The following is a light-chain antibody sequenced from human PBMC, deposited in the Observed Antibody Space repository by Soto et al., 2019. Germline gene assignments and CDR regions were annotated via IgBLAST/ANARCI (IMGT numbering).Light chain of an antibody. CDR2: VTS. V-gene: IGKV1-9*01. CDR3: QQLNTYPFT. Sequence: DVQLTQSPSFLSASVGDRVTITCRASQDISSYLAWYQQKPGKPPKLLIYVTSTLQSGVPSRFSGSGSGTEFTHTISSLQPEDFATYFCQQLNTYPFTFGGGTKVDIK. J-gene: IGKJ4*01. CDR1: QDISSY.